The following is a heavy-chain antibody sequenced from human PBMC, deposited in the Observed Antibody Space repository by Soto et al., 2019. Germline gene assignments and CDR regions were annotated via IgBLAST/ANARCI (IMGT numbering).Heavy chain of an antibody. V-gene: IGHV4-59*01. D-gene: IGHD2-21*02. CDR2: IYYSGST. CDR1: GGSISSYY. CDR3: ARAAYCGGDCYSTPFDY. J-gene: IGHJ4*02. Sequence: SETLSLTCTVSGGSISSYYWSWIRQPPGNGLEWMGYIYYSGSTNYNPSLKSRVTISVDTSKNQFSLKLVSVTAADTAVYYCARAAYCGGDCYSTPFDYWGQGTLVTVSS.